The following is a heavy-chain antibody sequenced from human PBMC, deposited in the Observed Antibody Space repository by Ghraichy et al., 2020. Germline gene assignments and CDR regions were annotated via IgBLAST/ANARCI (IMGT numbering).Heavy chain of an antibody. CDR3: AKDGARLEWIYYYYGMDV. CDR1: GFTFSSYG. Sequence: SLRLSCAASGFTFSSYGMHWVRQAPGKGLEWVAVISYDGSNKYYADSVKGRFTISRDNSKNTLYLQMNSLRAEDTAVYYCAKDGARLEWIYYYYGMDVWGQGTTVTVSS. CDR2: ISYDGSNK. V-gene: IGHV3-30*18. D-gene: IGHD3-3*01. J-gene: IGHJ6*02.